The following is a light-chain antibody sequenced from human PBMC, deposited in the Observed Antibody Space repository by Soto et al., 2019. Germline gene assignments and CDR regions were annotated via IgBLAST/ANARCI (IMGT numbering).Light chain of an antibody. CDR2: TNS. J-gene: IGLJ2*01. V-gene: IGLV1-44*01. CDR1: SSNIANNN. CDR3: AAWDDSLNGPV. Sequence: QSVLTQPPSVSATPGQRVTISCSGSSSNIANNNVNWYQQLPGSAPKLLFYTNSQRPSGVPDRFSDSRSGTSASLAINGLQSEDEADYYCAAWDDSLNGPVFGGGTKLTVL.